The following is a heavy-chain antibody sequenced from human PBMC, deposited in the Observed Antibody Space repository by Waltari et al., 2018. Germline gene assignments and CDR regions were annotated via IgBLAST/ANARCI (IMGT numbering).Heavy chain of an antibody. Sequence: EVQLVESGGGLVKPGGSLRLSCAASGFTFSSYSMNWVRQAPGKGLEWVSSISSSSSYIYYADSVKGLFTISRDNAKNSLYLQMNSLRAEDTAVYYCARDQGYSSSWSRYYFDYWGQGTLVTVSS. CDR2: ISSSSSYI. D-gene: IGHD6-13*01. J-gene: IGHJ4*02. CDR3: ARDQGYSSSWSRYYFDY. V-gene: IGHV3-21*01. CDR1: GFTFSSYS.